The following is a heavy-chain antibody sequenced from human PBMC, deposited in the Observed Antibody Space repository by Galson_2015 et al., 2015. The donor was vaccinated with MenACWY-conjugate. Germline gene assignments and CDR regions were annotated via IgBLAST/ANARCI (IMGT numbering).Heavy chain of an antibody. J-gene: IGHJ4*02. CDR3: ARTTLDCSGGVCYKY. V-gene: IGHV1-18*01. D-gene: IGHD2-8*02. Sequence: SVKVSCKASGYTFTTYGISWLRQAPGQGLEWMGWISGYNGKTDYAQKFQGRVTVTTDTSTRTAYMELRSLRSDDTALYYCARTTLDCSGGVCYKYWGQGTQVTVS. CDR1: GYTFTTYG. CDR2: ISGYNGKT.